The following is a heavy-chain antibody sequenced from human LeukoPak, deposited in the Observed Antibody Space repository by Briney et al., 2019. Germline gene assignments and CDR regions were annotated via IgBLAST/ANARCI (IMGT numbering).Heavy chain of an antibody. CDR2: ISGSGSTI. D-gene: IGHD3-10*01. CDR3: ASKMVVRGFHKKVLYYFDY. CDR1: GFTFSSYE. V-gene: IGHV3-48*03. Sequence: GGSLRLSCAASGFTFSSYEMNWVRRAPGKGLEWVSYISGSGSTIYYADSVKGRFTISRDNAKNSLYLQMNSLRAEDTAVYYCASKMVVRGFHKKVLYYFDYWGQGTLVTVSS. J-gene: IGHJ4*02.